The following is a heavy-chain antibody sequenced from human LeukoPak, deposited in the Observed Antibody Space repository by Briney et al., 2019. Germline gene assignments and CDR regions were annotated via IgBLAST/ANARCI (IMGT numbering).Heavy chain of an antibody. J-gene: IGHJ6*02. D-gene: IGHD3-10*01. CDR2: IYYSGST. CDR1: GGSISSSSYY. CDR3: ARTSRHFYGSGTNLTPWPAGMDV. Sequence: SETLSLTCTVSGGSISSSSYYWGWIRQPPGKGLEWIGSIYYSGSTYYNPSLKSRVTISVDTSKNQFSLKPSSVTAADTAVYYCARTSRHFYGSGTNLTPWPAGMDVWGQGTTVTVSS. V-gene: IGHV4-39*07.